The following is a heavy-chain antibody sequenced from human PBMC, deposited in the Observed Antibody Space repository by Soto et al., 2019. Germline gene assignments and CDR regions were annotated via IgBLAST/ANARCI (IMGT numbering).Heavy chain of an antibody. CDR3: ATRLDY. J-gene: IGHJ4*02. CDR2: ISSISTSI. V-gene: IGHV3-48*01. CDR1: GFTFSSYN. Sequence: GGSLRLSCAASGFTFSSYNMHWVRQAPVNGLEFVSYISSISTSIYYADAVKGGFTVSGDNAKNSLYLQMNSLRVEDTAVYYSATRLDYWGQGTLVTVSS.